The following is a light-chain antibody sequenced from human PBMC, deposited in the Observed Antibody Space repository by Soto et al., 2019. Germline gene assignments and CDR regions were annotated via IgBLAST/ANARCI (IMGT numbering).Light chain of an antibody. CDR2: GNV. CDR3: QSYDSSLSGYV. Sequence: QSVLTQPPSVSGAPGQRITISCTGSSSNIGADYDVHWYQQFPGTAPKLLIDGNVDRPTGVPDRFSASKSGTSASLAITGLEDEDEADYFCQSYDSSLSGYVFGTGTKLTVL. J-gene: IGLJ1*01. V-gene: IGLV1-40*01. CDR1: SSNIGADYD.